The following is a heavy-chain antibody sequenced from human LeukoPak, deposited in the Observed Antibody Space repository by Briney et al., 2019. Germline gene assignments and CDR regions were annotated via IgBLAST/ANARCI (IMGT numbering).Heavy chain of an antibody. Sequence: SETLSLTCTVSGGSISSYYWSWIRQPAGKGLEWIGRIYSSGSTNYNPSLKSRVTISVDTSKNQFSLKLSSVTAADTAVYYCARLGGKWELLGWVDAFDIWGQGTMVTVSS. D-gene: IGHD1-26*01. J-gene: IGHJ3*02. CDR3: ARLGGKWELLGWVDAFDI. CDR2: IYSSGST. CDR1: GGSISSYY. V-gene: IGHV4-4*07.